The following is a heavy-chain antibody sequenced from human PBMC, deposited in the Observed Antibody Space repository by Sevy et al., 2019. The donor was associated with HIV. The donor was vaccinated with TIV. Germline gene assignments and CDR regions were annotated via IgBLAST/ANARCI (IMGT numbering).Heavy chain of an antibody. CDR3: ARLLCGSSTSCYPHYYYGMDV. J-gene: IGHJ6*02. V-gene: IGHV4-31*03. D-gene: IGHD2-2*01. Sequence: SETLSLTCTVSGGSISSGGYYWSWIRQHPGKGLEWIGYIYYSGSTYYNPSLKSRVTISVDTSKNQFSLKLSSVTAADTAVYYGARLLCGSSTSCYPHYYYGMDVWGQGTTVTVSS. CDR2: IYYSGST. CDR1: GGSISSGGYY.